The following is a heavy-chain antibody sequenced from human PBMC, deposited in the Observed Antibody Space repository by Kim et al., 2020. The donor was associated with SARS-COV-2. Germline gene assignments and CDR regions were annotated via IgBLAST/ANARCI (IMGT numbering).Heavy chain of an antibody. CDR1: GFTFSNAW. J-gene: IGHJ6*02. V-gene: IGHV3-15*01. D-gene: IGHD6-6*01. CDR2: IKSKTDGGTT. CDR3: TTDPSKAARPPHYYYYYGMDV. Sequence: GGSLRLSCAASGFTFSNAWMSWVRQAPGKGLEWVGRIKSKTDGGTTDYAAPVKGRFTISRDDSKNTLYLQMNSLKTEDTAVYYCTTDPSKAARPPHYYYYYGMDVWGQGTTVTVSS.